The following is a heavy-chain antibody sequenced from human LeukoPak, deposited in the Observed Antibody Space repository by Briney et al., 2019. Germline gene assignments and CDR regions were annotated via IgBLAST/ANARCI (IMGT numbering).Heavy chain of an antibody. J-gene: IGHJ4*02. D-gene: IGHD5-18*01. CDR3: ARARVDTAMAEHFDY. CDR1: GGSISSGGYY. CDR2: IYYSGST. V-gene: IGHV4-31*03. Sequence: SETLSLTCTVSGGSISSGGYYWSWIRQHPGKGLEWIGYIYYSGSTYYNPSLKSRVTMSVDTSKNQFSLKLSSVTAADTAVYYCARARVDTAMAEHFDYWGQGTLVTVSS.